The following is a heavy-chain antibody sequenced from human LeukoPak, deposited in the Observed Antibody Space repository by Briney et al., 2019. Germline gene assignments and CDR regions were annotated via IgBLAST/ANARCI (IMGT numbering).Heavy chain of an antibody. J-gene: IGHJ5*02. CDR3: ARDQIVVVPAAKGGWFDP. CDR1: GYTFTSYS. V-gene: IGHV1-18*01. D-gene: IGHD2-2*01. Sequence: ASVKVSCKASGYTFTSYSISWVRQAPGQGLEWMGWISAYNGNTNYAQKLQGRVTMTTDTSTSTAYMELRSLRSDDTAVYYCARDQIVVVPAAKGGWFDPWGQGTLVTVSS. CDR2: ISAYNGNT.